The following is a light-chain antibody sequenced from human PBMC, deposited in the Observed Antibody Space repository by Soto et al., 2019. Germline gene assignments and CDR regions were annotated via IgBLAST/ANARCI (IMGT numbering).Light chain of an antibody. CDR3: QQRSNWPLT. CDR2: EAS. CDR1: QGVSIS. Sequence: EVVLTQSPATLSLSPGDRATLSCRASQGVSISLAWYQQKPGQAPRLLIYEASNRATGIPARFRGTGSGTDFTLTISNLEPEDFAVYYCQQRSNWPLTFGGGTKVEIK. J-gene: IGKJ4*01. V-gene: IGKV3-11*01.